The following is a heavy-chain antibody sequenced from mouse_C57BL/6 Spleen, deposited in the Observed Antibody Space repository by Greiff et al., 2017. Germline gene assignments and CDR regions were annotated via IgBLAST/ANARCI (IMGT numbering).Heavy chain of an antibody. D-gene: IGHD1-1*01. Sequence: QVQLKQSGAELVRPGASVKLSCKASGYTFTDYYINWVKQRPGQGLEWIARIYPGSGNTYYNEKFKGKATLTADKSSSTAYMQLSSLTSEDSAVYFCARYYGSRGDFDVWGTGTTVTVSS. CDR1: GYTFTDYY. CDR2: IYPGSGNT. CDR3: ARYYGSRGDFDV. V-gene: IGHV1-76*01. J-gene: IGHJ1*03.